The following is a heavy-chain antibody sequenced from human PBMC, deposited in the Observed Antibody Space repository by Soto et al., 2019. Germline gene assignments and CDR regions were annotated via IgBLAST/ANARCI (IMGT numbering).Heavy chain of an antibody. CDR3: ARVVPGAEACFCT. D-gene: IGHD2-2*01. CDR1: GYTFSNYG. V-gene: IGHV1-18*01. CDR2: ISLYSDGT. Sequence: ASVKVSCKTSGYTFSNYGITWVRQAPGQPLEWLGWISLYSDGTNYAQKFQGRVSMTTDTSTTTAYMELRSLRSDDTAVYHCARVVPGAEACFCTWGRGTRVTVSS. J-gene: IGHJ5*02.